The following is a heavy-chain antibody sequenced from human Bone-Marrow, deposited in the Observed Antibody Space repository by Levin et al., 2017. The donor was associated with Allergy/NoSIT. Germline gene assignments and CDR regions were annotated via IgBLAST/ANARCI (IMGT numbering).Heavy chain of an antibody. J-gene: IGHJ4*02. D-gene: IGHD4-17*01. V-gene: IGHV1-8*01. Sequence: GESLKISCTASGYTFTEYDINWVRQASGQAPERVGWMNPDNGKTDYAQKFQGRVTLTRSTSTNTAYMELHSLRSDDTAVYFCARALVRWTTTSLGYWGPGTLVTVSS. CDR2: MNPDNGKT. CDR3: ARALVRWTTTSLGY. CDR1: GYTFTEYD.